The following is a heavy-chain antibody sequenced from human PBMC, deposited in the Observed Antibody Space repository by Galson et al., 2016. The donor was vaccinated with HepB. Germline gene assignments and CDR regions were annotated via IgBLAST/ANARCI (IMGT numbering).Heavy chain of an antibody. D-gene: IGHD5/OR15-5a*01. Sequence: SLRLSCAASGFTFSGSAIHWVRQASGKGLEWVGRIRSKPNSYATSYAASVKGRFTISRDDSKKTAYLQMNSLKTEDTAVYYCTRRSTLFDYWGQGTLVTVSS. CDR3: TRRSTLFDY. CDR1: GFTFSGSA. CDR2: IRSKPNSYAT. V-gene: IGHV3-73*01. J-gene: IGHJ4*02.